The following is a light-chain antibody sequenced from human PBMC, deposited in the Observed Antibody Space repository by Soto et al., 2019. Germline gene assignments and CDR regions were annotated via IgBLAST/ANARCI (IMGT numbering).Light chain of an antibody. CDR2: DVT. CDR3: SSYTTINTVVV. J-gene: IGLJ3*02. V-gene: IGLV2-14*03. CDR1: TSDIGAYNY. Sequence: QSVLTQPASVSGSPGQSITFSCTGTTSDIGAYNYVSCYQHDPGKAPKLLIYDVTDRPSGVSDRFSGSKSGTTASLTISGLQAEDEDDYFCSSYTTINTVVVFGGGTKVTVL.